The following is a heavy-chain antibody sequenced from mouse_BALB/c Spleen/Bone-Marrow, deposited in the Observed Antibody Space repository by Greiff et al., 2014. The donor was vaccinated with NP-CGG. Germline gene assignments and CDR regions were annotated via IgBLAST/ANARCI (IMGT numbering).Heavy chain of an antibody. CDR3: VRQGGTEYYAMDY. CDR2: ISNGGGST. J-gene: IGHJ4*01. CDR1: GFTFSDYY. V-gene: IGHV5-12*02. Sequence: DVQLVESGGGLVQPGGSLKLSCATSGFTFSDYYMYWVRQTPEKRLEWVAYISNGGGSTYYPDTVKGRFTISRDNAKNTLYLQMSRLKSEDTAMYYCVRQGGTEYYAMDYWGQGTSVTVSS. D-gene: IGHD3-3*01.